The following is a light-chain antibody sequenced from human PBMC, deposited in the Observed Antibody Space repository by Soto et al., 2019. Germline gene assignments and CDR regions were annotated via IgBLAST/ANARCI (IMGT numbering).Light chain of an antibody. J-gene: IGKJ1*01. CDR1: QSLRSS. Sequence: ETLMTQSPATLSVSPGARATLSCRASQSLRSSLAWYQQKPGQAPRLLIYGASTRATGIPARFSGSGSGTEFTLTISSLQSEDFAVYFCQQYNIWPQTFGQGTKVDIK. V-gene: IGKV3-15*01. CDR3: QQYNIWPQT. CDR2: GAS.